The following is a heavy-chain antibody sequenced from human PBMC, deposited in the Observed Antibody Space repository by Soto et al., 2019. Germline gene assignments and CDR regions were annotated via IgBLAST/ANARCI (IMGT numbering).Heavy chain of an antibody. D-gene: IGHD6-19*01. CDR1: GFTFSSYG. J-gene: IGHJ4*02. CDR2: ISYDGSNK. Sequence: GGSLRLSCAASGFTFSSYGMHWVRQAPGKGLEWVAVISYDGSNKYYADSVKGRFTISRDNSKNTLYLQMNSLRAEDTAVYYCANSLKNLYSSGWDDDFDYWGQGTLVTVSS. CDR3: ANSLKNLYSSGWDDDFDY. V-gene: IGHV3-30*18.